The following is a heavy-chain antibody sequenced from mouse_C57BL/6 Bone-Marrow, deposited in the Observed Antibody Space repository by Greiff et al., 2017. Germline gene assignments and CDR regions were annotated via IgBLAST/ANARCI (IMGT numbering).Heavy chain of an antibody. CDR2: IDPENGDT. V-gene: IGHV14-4*01. CDR3: TITTVVAP. D-gene: IGHD1-1*01. Sequence: EVQLQQSGAELVRPGASVKLSCTASGFNIKDDYMHWVKQRPEQGLEWIGWIDPENGDTEYASKFQGKATITADTSSNTAYLQLSSLTSEDTAVYYCTITTVVAPWGTGTTVTVSS. J-gene: IGHJ1*03. CDR1: GFNIKDDY.